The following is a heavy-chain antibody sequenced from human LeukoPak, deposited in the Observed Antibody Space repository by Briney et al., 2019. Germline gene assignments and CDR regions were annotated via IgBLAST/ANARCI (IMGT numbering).Heavy chain of an antibody. V-gene: IGHV4-34*01. Sequence: SETLSLTCAVFGGSFSGYYWTWVRQPPGKRLEWIGEINHSGSTTYNPSLKSRVTISLDTSKNQFSLNMTSVTAADTAVYYCTRRRIRPADPWGQGTLVTISS. CDR1: GGSFSGYY. D-gene: IGHD2-15*01. CDR3: TRRRIRPADP. J-gene: IGHJ5*02. CDR2: INHSGST.